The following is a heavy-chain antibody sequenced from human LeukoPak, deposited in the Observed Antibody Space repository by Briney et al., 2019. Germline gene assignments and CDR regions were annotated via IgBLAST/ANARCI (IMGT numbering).Heavy chain of an antibody. Sequence: SETLSLTCAVYGGSFSGYYWSWIRQPPGKGLEWIGEINHRGSTNYNPSLKSRVTISVDTSKNQFSLKLSSVTAADTAVYYCARFVQQGSGFYDYYYMDVWGKGTTVTISS. J-gene: IGHJ6*03. CDR1: GGSFSGYY. D-gene: IGHD6-19*01. CDR2: INHRGST. CDR3: ARFVQQGSGFYDYYYMDV. V-gene: IGHV4-34*01.